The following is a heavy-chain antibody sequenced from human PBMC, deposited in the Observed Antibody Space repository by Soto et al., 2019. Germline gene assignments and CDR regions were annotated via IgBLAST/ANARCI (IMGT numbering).Heavy chain of an antibody. CDR1: GGSISSGGYY. V-gene: IGHV4-31*03. J-gene: IGHJ4*01. CDR2: ISYSGIT. Sequence: QVQLQESGPGLVQPSQTLSLTCTVSGGSISSGGYYWSWIRQHPGTGLEWIGHISYSGITYYNTSLKRRVTLSVCSSTNQFSLSVNSVTAADSAVHYCARGVLHWGQGTLVTVSS. CDR3: ARGVLH.